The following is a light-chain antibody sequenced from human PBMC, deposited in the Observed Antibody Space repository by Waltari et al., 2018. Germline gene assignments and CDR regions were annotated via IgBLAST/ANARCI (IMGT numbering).Light chain of an antibody. CDR1: QSVSRY. J-gene: IGKJ1*01. CDR3: MKYGILPAT. Sequence: ASQSVSRYLVWYQQKPGQAPSHLITVASTRATRIPVRFSGSRPWTDFSLTISSLGTQRFAVYYCMKYGILPATFGQEAKVEIK. V-gene: IGKV3-20*01. CDR2: VAS.